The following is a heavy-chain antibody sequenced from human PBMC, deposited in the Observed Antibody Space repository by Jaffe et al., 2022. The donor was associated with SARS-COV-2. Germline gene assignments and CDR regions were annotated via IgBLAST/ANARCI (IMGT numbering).Heavy chain of an antibody. CDR2: IYYSGST. D-gene: IGHD2-2*01. V-gene: IGHV4-59*01. CDR3: ARGSVVPAALGY. J-gene: IGHJ4*02. CDR1: GGSISSYY. Sequence: QVQLQESGPGLVKPSETLSLTCTVSGGSISSYYWSWIRQPPGKGLEWIGYIYYSGSTNYNPSLKSRVTISVDTSKNQFSLKLSSVTAADTAVYYCARGSVVPAALGYWGQGTLVTVSS.